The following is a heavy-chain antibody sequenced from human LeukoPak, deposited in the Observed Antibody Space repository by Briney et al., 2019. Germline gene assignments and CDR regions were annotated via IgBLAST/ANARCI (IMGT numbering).Heavy chain of an antibody. CDR3: ARAGVVVAPIDY. Sequence: GGSLRLSCAASGFTFSSYAMHWVHQAPGKGLEWVAVISYDGSNKYYADSVKGRFTISRDNSKNTLYLQMNSLRAEDTAVYYCARAGVVVAPIDYWGQGTLVTVSS. D-gene: IGHD2-15*01. J-gene: IGHJ4*02. V-gene: IGHV3-30*01. CDR2: ISYDGSNK. CDR1: GFTFSSYA.